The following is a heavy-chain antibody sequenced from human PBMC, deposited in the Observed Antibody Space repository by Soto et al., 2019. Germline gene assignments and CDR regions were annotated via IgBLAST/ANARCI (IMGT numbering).Heavy chain of an antibody. J-gene: IGHJ4*02. CDR1: GYTFTRYA. CDR2: INAGNGNT. Sequence: GASVKVSCKASGYTFTRYAIHWVRLAPGQRLEWMGWINAGNGNTKYSQKFQGRVTITRDTSASTASMELSSLRSEDTAVYYCAIPLVGYYSGGSCYVPGGYFDYWGQGTLVTVPQ. D-gene: IGHD2-15*01. CDR3: AIPLVGYYSGGSCYVPGGYFDY. V-gene: IGHV1-3*01.